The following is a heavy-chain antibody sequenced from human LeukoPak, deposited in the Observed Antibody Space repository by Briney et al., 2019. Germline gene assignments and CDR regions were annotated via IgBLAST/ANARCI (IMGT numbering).Heavy chain of an antibody. CDR1: GFTFSSYA. D-gene: IGHD3-3*01. V-gene: IGHV3-23*01. Sequence: GGSLRLSCAASGFTFSSYAMSWVRQAPGKGLDWVSAISGSGGSTYYADSVKGRFTISRDNSKNTLYLQMNSLRAEDTAVYYCASPEYYDFWSGYYNNDAFDIWGQGTMVTVSS. CDR2: ISGSGGST. CDR3: ASPEYYDFWSGYYNNDAFDI. J-gene: IGHJ3*02.